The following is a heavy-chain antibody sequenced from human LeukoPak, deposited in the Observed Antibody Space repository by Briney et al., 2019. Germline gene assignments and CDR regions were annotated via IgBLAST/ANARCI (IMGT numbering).Heavy chain of an antibody. V-gene: IGHV3-23*01. CDR3: ARESVGRGSFPFDY. Sequence: GGSLRLSCAASGFTFRSYAMTWVRQAPGKGLEWVSEISNVGTINYADSVKGRFTMSRDNSKNTLYLQMNSLRAEDTAVYYCARESVGRGSFPFDYWGQGTLVTVSS. D-gene: IGHD3-10*01. CDR1: GFTFRSYA. J-gene: IGHJ4*02. CDR2: ISNVGTI.